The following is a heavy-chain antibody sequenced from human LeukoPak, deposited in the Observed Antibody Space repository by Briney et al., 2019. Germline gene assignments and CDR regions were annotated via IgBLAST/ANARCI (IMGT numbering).Heavy chain of an antibody. CDR2: IIPIFGTA. Sequence: GSSVTVSCTASGGTFSSYAISWVQQAPGQGLEWMGGIIPIFGTANYAQKFQGRVTITADESTSTAYMELSSLRSEDTAVYYCAVGRRGRDGYNFDFDYWGQGTLVTVSS. J-gene: IGHJ4*02. CDR1: GGTFSSYA. CDR3: AVGRRGRDGYNFDFDY. V-gene: IGHV1-69*01. D-gene: IGHD5-24*01.